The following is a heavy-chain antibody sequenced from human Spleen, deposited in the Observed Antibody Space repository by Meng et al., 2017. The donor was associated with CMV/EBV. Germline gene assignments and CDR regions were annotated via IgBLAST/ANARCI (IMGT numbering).Heavy chain of an antibody. CDR3: ARDSDDYDFWSAYYTDAFDF. Sequence: GGSLRLSCAASGFTFDDYGMSWVRQAPGKGLEWVSGINWNGRSTGYADSVKGRFTISRDNAKNSLYLQMNSLRAEDTAVYYCARDSDDYDFWSAYYTDAFDFWGQGTMVTVSS. CDR1: GFTFDDYG. J-gene: IGHJ3*01. V-gene: IGHV3-20*04. CDR2: INWNGRST. D-gene: IGHD3-3*01.